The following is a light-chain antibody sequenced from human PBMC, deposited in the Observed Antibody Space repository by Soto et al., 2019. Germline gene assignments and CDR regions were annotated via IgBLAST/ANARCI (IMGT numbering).Light chain of an antibody. J-gene: IGLJ2*01. Sequence: SYELTQPPSLSVAPGQTAMITCGGKNIGNKSVHWYQQRPGQAPVLVVYDDSDRPSGIPDRLSGSKSENTATLTISRVEAGDEADYYCATWDDSLNGHVVFGGGTKVTVL. CDR2: DDS. V-gene: IGLV3-21*02. CDR3: ATWDDSLNGHVV. CDR1: NIGNKS.